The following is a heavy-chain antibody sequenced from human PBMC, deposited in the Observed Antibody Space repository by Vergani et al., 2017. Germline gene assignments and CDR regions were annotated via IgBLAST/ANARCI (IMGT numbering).Heavy chain of an antibody. Sequence: EVQLLESGGGLVQPGGSLRLSCAASGFTFSSYAMSWVRQAPGKGLEWVSAISGSGGSTYYADSVKGRFTISRDNSKNTLYLQMNSLRAEDTAVYYCAKGGLASYYYDSSGHFDYWGQGTLVTVSS. D-gene: IGHD3-22*01. CDR3: AKGGLASYYYDSSGHFDY. V-gene: IGHV3-23*01. CDR1: GFTFSSYA. CDR2: ISGSGGST. J-gene: IGHJ4*02.